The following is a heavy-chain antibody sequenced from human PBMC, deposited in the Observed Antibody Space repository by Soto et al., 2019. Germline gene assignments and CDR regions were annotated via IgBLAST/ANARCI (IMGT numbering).Heavy chain of an antibody. CDR2: IWFDGSNK. CDR3: TGEPTAYFSMAY. CDR1: GCTFSSYG. Sequence: PGGSLRLSCAASGCTFSSYGMHWVRKAPGKGLERVAVIWFDGSNKYHAYSVKGRFTIYRDDSKNTLYLQMISLRAEDTAVYYCTGEPTAYFSMAYWGQGTLVTVSS. D-gene: IGHD3-16*01. V-gene: IGHV3-33*01. J-gene: IGHJ4*02.